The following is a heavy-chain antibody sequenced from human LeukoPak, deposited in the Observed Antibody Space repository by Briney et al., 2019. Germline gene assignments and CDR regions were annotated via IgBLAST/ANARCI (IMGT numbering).Heavy chain of an antibody. J-gene: IGHJ5*02. CDR1: GYTFTGFY. CDR3: ARGLGATATNWFDP. CDR2: MNPNSGNT. Sequence: ASVKVSCKASGYTFTGFYIHWVRQAPGQGLEWMGWMNPNSGNTGYAQKFQGRVTFTRDTSISTAYMELSSLRSEDTAVYYCARGLGATATNWFDPWGQGTLVTVSS. V-gene: IGHV1-8*03. D-gene: IGHD6-13*01.